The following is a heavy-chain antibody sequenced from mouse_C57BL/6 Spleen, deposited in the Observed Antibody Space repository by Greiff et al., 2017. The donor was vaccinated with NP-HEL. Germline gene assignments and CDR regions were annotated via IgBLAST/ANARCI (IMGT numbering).Heavy chain of an antibody. CDR1: GFSLTSYG. J-gene: IGHJ2*01. V-gene: IGHV2-2*01. CDR2: IWSGGST. Sequence: QVQLKQSGPGLVQPSQSLSITCTVSGFSLTSYGVHWVRQSPGKGLEWLGVIWSGGSTDYNAAFISRLSISKDNSKSQVFFKMNSLQADDTAIYSCASLGPHFDYWGQGTTLTVSS. D-gene: IGHD4-1*01. CDR3: ASLGPHFDY.